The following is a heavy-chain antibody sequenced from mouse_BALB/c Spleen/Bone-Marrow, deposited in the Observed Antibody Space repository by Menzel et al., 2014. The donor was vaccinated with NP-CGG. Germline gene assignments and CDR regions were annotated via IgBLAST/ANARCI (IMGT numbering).Heavy chain of an antibody. CDR1: GFTFSSFG. CDR2: ISSGSSNI. CDR3: ARAAITTVVAGY. J-gene: IGHJ2*01. Sequence: EVHLVESGGGLVQPGGSRKLSCAASGFTFSSFGMHWVRQAPEKGLEWVAYISSGSSNICYADTVKGRFTISRDNPKNTLFLQMTSLRSEDTAMYYCARAAITTVVAGYWGQGTTLTVSS. V-gene: IGHV5-17*02. D-gene: IGHD1-1*01.